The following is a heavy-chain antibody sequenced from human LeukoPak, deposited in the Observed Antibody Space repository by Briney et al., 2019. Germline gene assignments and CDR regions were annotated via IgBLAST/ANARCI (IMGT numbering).Heavy chain of an antibody. CDR2: IKQDGGEK. Sequence: PGGSLRLSCAASGFTFSSYWMSWVRQAPGKGLEWVANIKQDGGEKYYVDSVKGRFTISRDNAKNSLYLQMNSLRAEDTAVYYCARVVPVHEYYNSYMDVWGKGTTVTVSS. D-gene: IGHD1-1*01. CDR1: GFTFSSYW. J-gene: IGHJ6*03. V-gene: IGHV3-7*01. CDR3: ARVVPVHEYYNSYMDV.